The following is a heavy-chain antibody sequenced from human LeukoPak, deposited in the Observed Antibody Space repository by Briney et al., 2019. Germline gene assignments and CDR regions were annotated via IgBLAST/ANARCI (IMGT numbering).Heavy chain of an antibody. CDR1: GGSISSGPYY. J-gene: IGHJ4*02. CDR2: IYTSGST. Sequence: PSQTLSLTCTVSGGSISSGPYYWCWIRPPAGKGLEWIGRIYTSGSTNYNPSLKSRVTISLDTSKNQFSLKLSSVTAADTAVYYCARGGWFGESPFDYWGQGTLVTVSS. CDR3: ARGGWFGESPFDY. V-gene: IGHV4-61*02. D-gene: IGHD3-10*01.